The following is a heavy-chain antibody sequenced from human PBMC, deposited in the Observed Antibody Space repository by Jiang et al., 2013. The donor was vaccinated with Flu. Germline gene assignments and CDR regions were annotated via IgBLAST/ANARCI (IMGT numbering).Heavy chain of an antibody. CDR1: GYSFTTYA. Sequence: QSGAEVKKPGASVTISCKASGYSFTTYAMHWVRLAPGQRLEWLGWINTDHGGTRYSQKFQGRVTFTRDTSANTAYMELNSLTSEDTGVYYCARMIYSGSGSFYHWFDP. J-gene: IGHJ5*02. V-gene: IGHV1-3*04. CDR3: ARMIYSGSGSFYHWFDP. CDR2: INTDHGGT. D-gene: IGHD3-10*01.